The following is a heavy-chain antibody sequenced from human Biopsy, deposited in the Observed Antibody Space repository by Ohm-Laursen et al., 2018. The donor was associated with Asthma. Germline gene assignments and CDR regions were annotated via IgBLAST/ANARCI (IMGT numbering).Heavy chain of an antibody. V-gene: IGHV1-69*13. CDR2: INSVFGTT. J-gene: IGHJ4*02. CDR1: GGTFNTYV. Sequence: SVKVSCKSLGGTFNTYVIGWVRQAPGQGLEWMGGINSVFGTTTYPQKFQDRVTITADDSTSTVYMELSSLRSEDTAVYYCARKAGSCISRTCYSLDFWDQGTLVTVSP. CDR3: ARKAGSCISRTCYSLDF. D-gene: IGHD2-2*01.